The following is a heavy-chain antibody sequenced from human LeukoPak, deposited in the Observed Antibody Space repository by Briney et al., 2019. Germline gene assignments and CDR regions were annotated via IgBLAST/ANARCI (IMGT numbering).Heavy chain of an antibody. CDR2: INPRGGST. Sequence: ASVKASCKASGYTFPNFFLHWVRQAPGQGLEWMGIINPRGGSTSYAQKFQGRVIMTRDMSTSTLYMELSNLRSEDTAVYYCARGRLRSLFDYWGQGTLVTVSS. CDR1: GYTFPNFF. CDR3: ARGRLRSLFDY. V-gene: IGHV1-46*01. D-gene: IGHD4-17*01. J-gene: IGHJ4*02.